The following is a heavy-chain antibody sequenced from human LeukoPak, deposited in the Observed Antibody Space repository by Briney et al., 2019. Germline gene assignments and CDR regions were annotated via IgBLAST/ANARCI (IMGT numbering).Heavy chain of an antibody. CDR3: ASSPRAPHFYDSSGARGGY. D-gene: IGHD3-22*01. J-gene: IGHJ4*02. Sequence: PSETLSLTCAVYGGSFSGYYWSWIRQPPGKGLEWIGEINHGGSTNYNPSLKSRVTISVDTSKNQFSLKLSSVTAADTAVYYCASSPRAPHFYDSSGARGGYWGQGTLVTVSS. CDR1: GGSFSGYY. CDR2: INHGGST. V-gene: IGHV4-34*01.